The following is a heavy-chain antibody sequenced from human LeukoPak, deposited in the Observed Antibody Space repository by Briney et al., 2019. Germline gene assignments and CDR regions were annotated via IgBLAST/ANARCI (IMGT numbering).Heavy chain of an antibody. J-gene: IGHJ4*02. CDR3: AKDEGDTAMAY. D-gene: IGHD5-18*01. Sequence: PGGSLRLSCAASGFTFSSYAMHWVRQAPGKGLEWVAVISYDGSNKYYADSVKGRFTISRDNSKNTLYLQMNSLRAEDTAVYYCAKDEGDTAMAYWGQGTLVTVSS. CDR2: ISYDGSNK. CDR1: GFTFSSYA. V-gene: IGHV3-30*04.